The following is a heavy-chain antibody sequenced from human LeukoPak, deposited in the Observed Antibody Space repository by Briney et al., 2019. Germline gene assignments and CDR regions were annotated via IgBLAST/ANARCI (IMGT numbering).Heavy chain of an antibody. CDR3: VRDGGVSGYDLLDY. J-gene: IGHJ4*02. CDR2: INQDGSEE. Sequence: RPGGSLRLSCAASGFTFSNYWTTWVRQAPGKGLEWVAHINQDGSEEHYMDSVKARFTISRDNAKNSLSLQMNSLTAEDTAVYYCVRDGGVSGYDLLDYWGQGTLVTVSS. V-gene: IGHV3-7*01. D-gene: IGHD5-12*01. CDR1: GFTFSNYW.